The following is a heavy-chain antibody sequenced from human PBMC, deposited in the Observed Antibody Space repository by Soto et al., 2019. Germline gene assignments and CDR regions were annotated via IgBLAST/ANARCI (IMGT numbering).Heavy chain of an antibody. CDR2: IYYSGGT. V-gene: IGHV4-31*03. CDR1: GGSISSRSYY. J-gene: IGHJ5*02. Sequence: QVQLQESGPGLVNPSQTLSLTCSVSGGSISSRSYYWTWIRQHPGKGLEWIGYIYYSGGTFYNPSLKSRVTISIDTSKSEFSLELSSVPAADTAVYYCARDKAYCSNTNCYGGNYFDPWGQGTLVTVSS. CDR3: ARDKAYCSNTNCYGGNYFDP. D-gene: IGHD2-2*01.